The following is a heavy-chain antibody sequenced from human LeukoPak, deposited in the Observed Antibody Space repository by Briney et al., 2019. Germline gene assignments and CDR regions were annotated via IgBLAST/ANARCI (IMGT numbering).Heavy chain of an antibody. Sequence: PSETLSLTCTVSGGSISSSSYYWGWIRQPPRRGLEWIGTIYYSGSTYYNPSLKSRVTISVDTSKNQFSLKLSSVTAADTAVYYCARGAARMVEIATIISFEYWGQGTLVTVSS. J-gene: IGHJ4*02. CDR2: IYYSGST. V-gene: IGHV4-39*01. D-gene: IGHD5-24*01. CDR1: GGSISSSSYY. CDR3: ARGAARMVEIATIISFEY.